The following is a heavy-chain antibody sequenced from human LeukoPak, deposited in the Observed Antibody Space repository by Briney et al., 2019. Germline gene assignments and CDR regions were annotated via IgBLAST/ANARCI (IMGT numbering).Heavy chain of an antibody. D-gene: IGHD3-3*01. CDR3: ARDHPLWSDIGGWFDP. CDR2: INPSGGST. J-gene: IGHJ5*02. CDR1: GYTFTSYY. Sequence: ASVKVSCKASGYTFTSYYMHWVRQAPGQGLEWMGIINPSGGSTSYAQKFQGRVTMTRDTSTSTVYMELSSLRSEDTAVYYCARDHPLWSDIGGWFDPWGQGTLVTVSS. V-gene: IGHV1-46*01.